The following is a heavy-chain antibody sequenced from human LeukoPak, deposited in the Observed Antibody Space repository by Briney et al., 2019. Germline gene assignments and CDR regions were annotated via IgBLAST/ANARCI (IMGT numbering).Heavy chain of an antibody. Sequence: PGGSVSLSCAASGFTFSSYWMSWVRQAPGKGLEWVANIKQDGSEKYYVDSVKGRFTISRDNAKNTLYLQMNSLRAEDTAVYYCASLSGRSLMDVWGQRKTVTVSS. CDR3: ASLSGRSLMDV. V-gene: IGHV3-7*02. CDR1: GFTFSSYW. D-gene: IGHD3-10*01. CDR2: IKQDGSEK. J-gene: IGHJ6*01.